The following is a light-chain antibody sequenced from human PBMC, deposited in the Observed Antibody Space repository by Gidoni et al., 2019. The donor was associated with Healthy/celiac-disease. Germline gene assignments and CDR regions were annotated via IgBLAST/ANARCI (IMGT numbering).Light chain of an antibody. CDR1: QSISSW. CDR2: KAS. J-gene: IGKJ4*01. Sequence: DIQMTQSPSTLSASVGDRVTITCRASQSISSWWAWYQQKPGKAPKLLIYKASSLESGVPSRFSGSGSGTEFTLTISSLQPDDFATYYCQQYNSYLLTFGGGTKVGIK. V-gene: IGKV1-5*03. CDR3: QQYNSYLLT.